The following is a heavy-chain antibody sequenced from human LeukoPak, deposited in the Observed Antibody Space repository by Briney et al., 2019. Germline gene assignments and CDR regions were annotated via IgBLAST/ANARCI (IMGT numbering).Heavy chain of an antibody. Sequence: ASVKVSCKASGYTFTGYYMHWVRQAPGQGLEWMGWINPNSGGTNYAQKFQGWVTMTRDTSISTAYMELSRLRSDDTAVYYCARSQNCGGDCYGQSFDYWGQGTLVTVSS. J-gene: IGHJ4*02. CDR1: GYTFTGYY. CDR3: ARSQNCGGDCYGQSFDY. V-gene: IGHV1-2*04. CDR2: INPNSGGT. D-gene: IGHD2-21*02.